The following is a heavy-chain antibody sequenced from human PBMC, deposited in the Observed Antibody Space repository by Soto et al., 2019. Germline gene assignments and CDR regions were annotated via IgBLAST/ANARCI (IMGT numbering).Heavy chain of an antibody. D-gene: IGHD3-10*01. CDR1: GGSLNSYY. V-gene: IGHV4-59*01. CDR2: IYYSGTT. Sequence: SETLSLTCTVSGGSLNSYYWSWIRQPPGKGLEWIGYIYYSGTTNYSPSLKSRVTISIDTSRNQFSQKLTSVTAADTAVYYCARTHYYNNNWYFFYGGQGALVTVSS. J-gene: IGHJ4*02. CDR3: ARTHYYNNNWYFFY.